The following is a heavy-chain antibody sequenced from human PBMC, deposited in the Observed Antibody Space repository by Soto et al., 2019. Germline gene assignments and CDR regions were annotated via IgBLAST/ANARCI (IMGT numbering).Heavy chain of an antibody. CDR2: IIPILGIA. CDR3: AREWDYYGSGSYGDMDV. Sequence: QVQLVQSGAEVKKPGSSVKVSCKASGGTFSSYTISWVRQAPGQGLEWMGRIIPILGIANYAQKFQGRVTITADKSTSTAYMELSSLRSEDTAVYYCAREWDYYGSGSYGDMDVWGKGTTVTVSS. CDR1: GGTFSSYT. V-gene: IGHV1-69*08. D-gene: IGHD3-10*01. J-gene: IGHJ6*03.